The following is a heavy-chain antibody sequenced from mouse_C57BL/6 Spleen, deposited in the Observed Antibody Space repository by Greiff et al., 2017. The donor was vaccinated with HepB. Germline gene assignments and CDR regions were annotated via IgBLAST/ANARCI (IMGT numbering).Heavy chain of an antibody. Sequence: EVQLQESGPGLVKPSQSLSLTCSVTGYSITSGYYWNWIRQFPGNKLEWMGYISYDGSNNYNPSLKNRISITRDTSKNQFFLKLNSVTTEDTATYYCARDGMPYAMDYWGQGTSVTVSS. J-gene: IGHJ4*01. CDR1: GYSITSGYY. CDR2: ISYDGSN. D-gene: IGHD4-1*01. V-gene: IGHV3-6*01. CDR3: ARDGMPYAMDY.